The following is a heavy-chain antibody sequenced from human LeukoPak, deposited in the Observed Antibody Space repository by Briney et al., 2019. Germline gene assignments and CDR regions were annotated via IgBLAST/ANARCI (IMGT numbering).Heavy chain of an antibody. V-gene: IGHV3-23*01. J-gene: IGHJ4*02. Sequence: SFIIACRSITSYPSSLPPLFTISRYNSNTRLYLQMNTLRAEDTAVYYCAKCVVVTQGGFDFWGQGTLVTVSS. CDR2: IIACRSIT. CDR3: AKCVVVTQGGFDF. D-gene: IGHD2-15*01.